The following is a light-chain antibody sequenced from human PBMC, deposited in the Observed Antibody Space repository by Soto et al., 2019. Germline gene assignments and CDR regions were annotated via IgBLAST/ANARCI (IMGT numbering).Light chain of an antibody. V-gene: IGLV2-14*01. CDR3: SSYTSSSNV. Sequence: QSVLTQPASGSASPGQSLNVSCTGPSSDVGGYNYVSWYQQHPGKAPKLMIYDVSNRPSGVSNRFSGSKSGNTASLTISGLQAEDEADYYCSSYTSSSNVFGTGTKVTVL. J-gene: IGLJ1*01. CDR2: DVS. CDR1: SSDVGGYNY.